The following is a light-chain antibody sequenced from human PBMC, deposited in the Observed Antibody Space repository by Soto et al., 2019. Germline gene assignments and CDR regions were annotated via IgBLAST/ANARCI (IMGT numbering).Light chain of an antibody. CDR2: DDS. V-gene: IGLV3-21*02. CDR3: QVWHSSSVDEV. J-gene: IGLJ1*01. Sequence: SYELTQPPSVSVAPGQTARITCEENSIGSKSVHWYQQKPGQAPVLVVYDDSDRPSGIPERFSGSNSGDTATLTISSVEAGDEADYYCQVWHSSSVDEVFGSGTKVTVL. CDR1: SIGSKS.